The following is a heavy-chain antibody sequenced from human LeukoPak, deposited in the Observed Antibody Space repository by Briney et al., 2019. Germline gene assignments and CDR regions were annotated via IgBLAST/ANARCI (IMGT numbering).Heavy chain of an antibody. J-gene: IGHJ4*02. D-gene: IGHD4-11*01. CDR3: ARHYSNYVGYYFDY. V-gene: IGHV3-23*01. Sequence: GGSLRLSCAASGFTFSSYAMSWVRQALGKGLEWVSAISGSGGSTYYADSVKGRFTISRDNSKNTLYLQMNSLRAEDTAVYYCARHYSNYVGYYFDYWGQGTLVTVSS. CDR2: ISGSGGST. CDR1: GFTFSSYA.